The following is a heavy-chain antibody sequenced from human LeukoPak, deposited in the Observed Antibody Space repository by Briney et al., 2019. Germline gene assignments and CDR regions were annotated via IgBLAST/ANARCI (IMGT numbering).Heavy chain of an antibody. CDR2: IIPIFGTA. Sequence: SVKVSCKASGGTFSSYAISWVRQAPGQGLEWMGGIIPIFGTANYAQKFQGRVTITTDESTSTAYVELSSLRSEDTAVYYCARDQRVIAAAADSPGAFDIWGQGTMVTVSS. CDR3: ARDQRVIAAAADSPGAFDI. CDR1: GGTFSSYA. D-gene: IGHD6-13*01. J-gene: IGHJ3*02. V-gene: IGHV1-69*05.